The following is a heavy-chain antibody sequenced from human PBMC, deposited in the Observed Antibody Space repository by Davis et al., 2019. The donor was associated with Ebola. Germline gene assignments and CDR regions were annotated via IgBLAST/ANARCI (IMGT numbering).Heavy chain of an antibody. CDR3: ARRVFP. Sequence: MPSETLSLTCAVYGGSFSGHYWTWIRQPPGKGLEWIGEINHSGSTNYDPSLKSRVTISVDTSKSQFSLKVSSVTAADTAVYYCARRVFPWGQGTLVTVSS. J-gene: IGHJ5*02. V-gene: IGHV4-34*01. CDR1: GGSFSGHY. D-gene: IGHD3-10*01. CDR2: INHSGST.